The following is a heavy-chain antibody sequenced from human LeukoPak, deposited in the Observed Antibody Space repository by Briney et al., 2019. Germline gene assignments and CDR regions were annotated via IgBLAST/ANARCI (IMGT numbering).Heavy chain of an antibody. D-gene: IGHD3-22*01. Sequence: PGGSLRLSCAASGFTFSSYAMSWVRQAPGKGLDWVSVISGSGDTTYYAGSVKGRFTISRDNSKNTLYLQMNSLRAEDTAVYYCAKTFYYGSSGYCNFDYWGQGTLVTVSS. J-gene: IGHJ4*02. CDR2: ISGSGDTT. CDR1: GFTFSSYA. CDR3: AKTFYYGSSGYCNFDY. V-gene: IGHV3-23*01.